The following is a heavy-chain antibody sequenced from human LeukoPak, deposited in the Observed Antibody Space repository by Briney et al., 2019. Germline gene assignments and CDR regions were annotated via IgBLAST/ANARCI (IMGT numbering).Heavy chain of an antibody. Sequence: GGSLRLSCAASGFTFSNYWMSWVRQAPGKGLEWVANIKEDGSEIHYVDSVKGRFTISRGNAKNSLYLQMNSLRGEDSAVYYCAHSGSYIDYWGQGTLVTVSS. D-gene: IGHD1-26*01. CDR1: GFTFSNYW. CDR3: AHSGSYIDY. V-gene: IGHV3-7*03. CDR2: IKEDGSEI. J-gene: IGHJ4*02.